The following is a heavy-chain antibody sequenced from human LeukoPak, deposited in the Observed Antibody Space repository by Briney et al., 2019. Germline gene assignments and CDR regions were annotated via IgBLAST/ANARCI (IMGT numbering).Heavy chain of an antibody. J-gene: IGHJ5*02. CDR3: ARGGSAAGTGAFDP. CDR2: INPNSGGT. Sequence: EASVKVSCKASGYTFTGYYMHWVRQAPGQGLEWMGWINPNSGGTNYAQKFQGRVTMTRDTSISTAYMELSRLRSEDTAVYYCARGGSAAGTGAFDPWGQGTLVTVSS. D-gene: IGHD6-13*01. V-gene: IGHV1-2*02. CDR1: GYTFTGYY.